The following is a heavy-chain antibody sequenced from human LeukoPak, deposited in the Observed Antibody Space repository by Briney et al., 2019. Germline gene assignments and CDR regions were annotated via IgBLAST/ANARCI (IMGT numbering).Heavy chain of an antibody. Sequence: GRSLRLSCAASGFTFSSYGMHWVRQAPGKGLEWVAVISYDGSNKYYADSVKGRFTISGDNSKNTLYLQMNSLRAEDTAVYYCAKEEEDVDYGDSKVGTEYFQHWGQGTLVTVSS. D-gene: IGHD4-17*01. CDR3: AKEEEDVDYGDSKVGTEYFQH. CDR2: ISYDGSNK. CDR1: GFTFSSYG. V-gene: IGHV3-30*18. J-gene: IGHJ1*01.